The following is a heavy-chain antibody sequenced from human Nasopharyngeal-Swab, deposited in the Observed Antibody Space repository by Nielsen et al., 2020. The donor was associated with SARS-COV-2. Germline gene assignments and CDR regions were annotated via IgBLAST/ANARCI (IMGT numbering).Heavy chain of an antibody. D-gene: IGHD6-19*01. J-gene: IGHJ6*02. Sequence: ASGKVSCKASGYTFTSYYMHWVRQAPGQGLEWMGIINPSGGSTSYAQKFQGRVTMTEDTSTDTAYMELSSLRSEDTAVYYCATESGGAVAHYGMDVWGQGTTVTVSS. CDR3: ATESGGAVAHYGMDV. CDR2: INPSGGST. V-gene: IGHV1-46*01. CDR1: GYTFTSYY.